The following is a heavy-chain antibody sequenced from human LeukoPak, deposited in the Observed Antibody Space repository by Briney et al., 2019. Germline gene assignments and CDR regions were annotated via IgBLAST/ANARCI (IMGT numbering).Heavy chain of an antibody. CDR3: ARDRSGYANDAFDF. J-gene: IGHJ3*01. Sequence: GSLRRSCAASGFTFSDYAMHWVRQAPGKGLEWVAVLSYGGTNKYYADSVKGRFTISRDNSKNTMFLQMNSLRAEDTAVYHCARDRSGYANDAFDFWGQGTMVTVSS. D-gene: IGHD3-3*01. V-gene: IGHV3-30-3*01. CDR1: GFTFSDYA. CDR2: LSYGGTNK.